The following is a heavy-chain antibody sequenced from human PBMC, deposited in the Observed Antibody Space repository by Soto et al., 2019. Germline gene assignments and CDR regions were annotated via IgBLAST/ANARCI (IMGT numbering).Heavy chain of an antibody. CDR2: IIPNSGGT. Sequence: QMQLVQSGAEVKKPGSSVKVSCKASGGTFSSYSITWVRQAPGQGLEWMGGIIPNSGGTNYAQKFQGWVTMTRDTSISTAYMELSRLRSDDTAVYYCARATMVGFDYWGQGTLVTVSS. CDR1: GGTFSSYS. J-gene: IGHJ4*02. CDR3: ARATMVGFDY. D-gene: IGHD3-10*01. V-gene: IGHV1-2*04.